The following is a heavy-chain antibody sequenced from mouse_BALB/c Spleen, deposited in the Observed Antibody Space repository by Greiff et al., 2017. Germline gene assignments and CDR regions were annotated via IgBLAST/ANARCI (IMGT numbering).Heavy chain of an antibody. V-gene: IGHV1-14*01. J-gene: IGHJ3*01. CDR1: GYTFTSYV. CDR3: SREYYGSPAWFAY. Sequence: VQLQQSGPELVKPGASVKMSCKASGYTFTSYVMHWVKQKPGQGLEWIGYINPYNDGTKYNEKFKGKATLTSDKSSSTAYMELSSLTSEDSAVDYCSREYYGSPAWFAYWGQGTLVTVSA. CDR2: INPYNDGT. D-gene: IGHD1-1*01.